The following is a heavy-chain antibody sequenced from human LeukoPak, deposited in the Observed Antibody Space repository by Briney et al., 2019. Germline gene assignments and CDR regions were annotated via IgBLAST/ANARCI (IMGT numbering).Heavy chain of an antibody. J-gene: IGHJ5*02. D-gene: IGHD2-15*01. V-gene: IGHV3-30-3*01. CDR2: ISYDGSSK. CDR3: ASRVAFELDP. Sequence: GGSLRLSCAASAFTFSSYAMHWVRQAPGKGLEWVAAISYDGSSKYYADSVKGRFTIFRDNSKSTLYLQMNSLRAEDTAVYYCASRVAFELDPWGQGTLVTVSS. CDR1: AFTFSSYA.